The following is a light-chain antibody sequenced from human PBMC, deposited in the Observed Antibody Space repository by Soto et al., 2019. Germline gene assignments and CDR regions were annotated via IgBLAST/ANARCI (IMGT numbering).Light chain of an antibody. CDR3: SSYTSGSTLWV. Sequence: QSALTQPASVSGSPGQSITISCTGTSSDVGGYDYVSWYQQHPGKAPTLMIYGVSNRPSGDSNRFSGSKSGNTASLIISGLQAEDEADYYCSSYTSGSTLWVFGTGTKLTVL. CDR1: SSDVGGYDY. CDR2: GVS. J-gene: IGLJ1*01. V-gene: IGLV2-14*01.